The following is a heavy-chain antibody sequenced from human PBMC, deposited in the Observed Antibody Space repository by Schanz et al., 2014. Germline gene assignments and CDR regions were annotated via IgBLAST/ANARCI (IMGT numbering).Heavy chain of an antibody. V-gene: IGHV3-66*01. J-gene: IGHJ4*02. D-gene: IGHD6-13*01. Sequence: EVQLVESGGGLVQPGGSLRLSCAVSGFIVRSNYMTWVRQAPGKGLEWVSTIGTSGGTNYAESVKGRFTISRDNSKNTLYLQMNSLRAEDTAVYYCARGLIAAAGGAFDYWGQGTLVAVSA. CDR3: ARGLIAAAGGAFDY. CDR2: IGTSGGT. CDR1: GFIVRSNY.